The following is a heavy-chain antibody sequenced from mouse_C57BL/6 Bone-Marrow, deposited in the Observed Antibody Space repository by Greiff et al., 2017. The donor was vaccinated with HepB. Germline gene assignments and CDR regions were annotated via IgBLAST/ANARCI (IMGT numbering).Heavy chain of an antibody. V-gene: IGHV1-64*01. CDR3: ARNPVLLSYYFDY. CDR1: GYTFTSYW. J-gene: IGHJ2*01. D-gene: IGHD2-1*01. Sequence: LQQPGAELVKPGASVKLSCKASGYTFTSYWMHWVKQRPGQGLEWIGMIHPNSGSTNYNEKFKSKATLTVDKSSSTAYMQLSSLTSEDSAVYYCARNPVLLSYYFDYWGQGTTLTVSS. CDR2: IHPNSGST.